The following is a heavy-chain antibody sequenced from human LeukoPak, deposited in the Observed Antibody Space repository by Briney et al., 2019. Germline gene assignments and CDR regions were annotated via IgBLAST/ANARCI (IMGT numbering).Heavy chain of an antibody. J-gene: IGHJ4*02. V-gene: IGHV4-34*01. CDR3: ARGRYSSSWYPY. CDR1: GGSFSGYY. CDR2: INHSGST. D-gene: IGHD6-13*01. Sequence: PSDTLTLTCAVYGGSFSGYYWSRIRQPPGKGLEWIGEINHSGSTNYNPSLKSRVTISVDTSKKQFSLKLSSVTAADTAVYYCARGRYSSSWYPYWGQGTLVTVSS.